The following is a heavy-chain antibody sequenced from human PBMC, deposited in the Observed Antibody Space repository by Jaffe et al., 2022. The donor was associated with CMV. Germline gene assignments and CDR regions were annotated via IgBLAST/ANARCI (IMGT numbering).Heavy chain of an antibody. CDR1: GFTFSSYA. D-gene: IGHD5-12*01. V-gene: IGHV3-23*04. J-gene: IGHJ4*02. CDR3: AKDNGVYSGYDLGAKGGSSFDY. CDR2: ISGSGGST. Sequence: EVQLVESGGGLVQPGGSLRLSCAASGFTFSSYAMSWVRQAPGKGLEWVSAISGSGGSTYYADSVKGRFTISRDNSKNTLYLQMNSLRAEDTAVYYCAKDNGVYSGYDLGAKGGSSFDYWGQGTLVTVSS.